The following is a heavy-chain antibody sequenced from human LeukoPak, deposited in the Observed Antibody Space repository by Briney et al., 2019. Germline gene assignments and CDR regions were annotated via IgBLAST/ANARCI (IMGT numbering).Heavy chain of an antibody. V-gene: IGHV4-38-2*01. CDR2: IYHSGST. Sequence: SETLSLTCAVSGYSISSGYYWGWIRQPPGKGLEWIGSIYHSGSTYYNPSLKSRVTISVDTSKNQFSLKLSSVTAADTAVYYCARRTVTTSFFDYWGQGTLVTVSS. CDR1: GYSISSGYY. D-gene: IGHD4-11*01. CDR3: ARRTVTTSFFDY. J-gene: IGHJ4*02.